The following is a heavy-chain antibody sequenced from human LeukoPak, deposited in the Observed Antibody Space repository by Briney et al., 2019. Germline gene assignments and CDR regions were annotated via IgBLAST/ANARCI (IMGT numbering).Heavy chain of an antibody. J-gene: IGHJ3*02. CDR3: ARDYDSGGYYYLEDAFDI. V-gene: IGHV3-33*01. D-gene: IGHD3-22*01. Sequence: GGSLRLSCAASGFTFSSYGMHWVRQAPGKGLEWVAVIWYDGSNKYYADSVKGRFTISRDNSKNTLYLQMNSLRAEDTAVYYCARDYDSGGYYYLEDAFDIWGQGTMVTVSS. CDR1: GFTFSSYG. CDR2: IWYDGSNK.